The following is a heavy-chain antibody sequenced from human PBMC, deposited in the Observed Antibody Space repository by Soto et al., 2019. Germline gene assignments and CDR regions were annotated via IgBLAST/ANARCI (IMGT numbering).Heavy chain of an antibody. V-gene: IGHV3-15*01. Sequence: GGSLRLSCAASGFTFTNAWMSWVRQAPGKGLEWVGRIKSKTDGGTTDYAAPVKGRFTISRDDSKKTLFLQMNSLTTEGTAVYYCATGSPWSGELIYRRAYYGMDVWGQGTTVTVSS. CDR1: GFTFTNAW. CDR3: ATGSPWSGELIYRRAYYGMDV. D-gene: IGHD3-10*01. CDR2: IKSKTDGGTT. J-gene: IGHJ6*02.